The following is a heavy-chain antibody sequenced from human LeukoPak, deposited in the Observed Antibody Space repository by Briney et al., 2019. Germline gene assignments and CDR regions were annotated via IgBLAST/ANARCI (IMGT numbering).Heavy chain of an antibody. V-gene: IGHV4-59*01. CDR2: INYSGST. J-gene: IGHJ4*02. D-gene: IGHD3-16*02. Sequence: PSETLSLTCTVSGASISSYYWSWIRQPPGKGLEWVAYINYSGSTIYNPSLKSRVTISVDTSKNQFSLKLSSVTAADTAVYYCAMGELSFYYFDYWGQGTLVTVSS. CDR1: GASISSYY. CDR3: AMGELSFYYFDY.